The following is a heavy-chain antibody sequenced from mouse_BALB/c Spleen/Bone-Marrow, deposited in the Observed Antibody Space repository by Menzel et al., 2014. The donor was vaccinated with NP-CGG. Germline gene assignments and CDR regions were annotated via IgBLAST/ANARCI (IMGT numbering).Heavy chain of an antibody. Sequence: QVQLKESGPELVRPGVSVKISCKGSGYTFTDYPMHWVKQSHAKSLEWIGVISIYSGNTNYNQNFKGKAKMTVDKSSSTVYMELARLTSEDSAVYHCARGFLGYFDYWGQGTTLTVSS. CDR1: GYTFTDYP. CDR2: ISIYSGNT. V-gene: IGHV1S137*01. J-gene: IGHJ2*01. CDR3: ARGFLGYFDY.